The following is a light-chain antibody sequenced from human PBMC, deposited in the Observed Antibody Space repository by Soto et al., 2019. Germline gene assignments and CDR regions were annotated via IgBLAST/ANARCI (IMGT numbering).Light chain of an antibody. CDR3: CSFAGIYTSYF. J-gene: IGLJ1*01. CDR1: TNY. Sequence: QSALTQHRSVSGFPGQSVAISCTGTTNYVSWYQQHPGKAPKLMIYDVNKRPSGVPDRFSGSKSGNTASLTISGLQAEDQADYYSCSFAGIYTSYFFGTGTRSPS. CDR2: DVN. V-gene: IGLV2-11*01.